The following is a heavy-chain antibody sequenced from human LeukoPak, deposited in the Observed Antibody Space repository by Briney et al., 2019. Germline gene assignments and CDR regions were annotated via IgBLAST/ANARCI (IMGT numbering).Heavy chain of an antibody. J-gene: IGHJ5*02. D-gene: IGHD6-13*01. V-gene: IGHV3-30*04. CDR1: GFTFSSYA. CDR2: ISYDGSNK. CDR3: ARAAQQLVPDGWFDP. Sequence: GESLRLSCAASGFTFSSYAMHWVRQAPGKGLEWVAVISYDGSNKYYADSVKGRFTISRDNSKNTLYLQMSSLRAEDTAVYYCARAAQQLVPDGWFDPWGQGTLVTVSS.